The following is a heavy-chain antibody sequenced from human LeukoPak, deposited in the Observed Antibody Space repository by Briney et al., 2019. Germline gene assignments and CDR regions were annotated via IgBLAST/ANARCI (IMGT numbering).Heavy chain of an antibody. D-gene: IGHD2-2*01. V-gene: IGHV3-23*01. Sequence: PGGSLRPSCAASGFTFSSYAMSWVRQAPGKGLEWVSAISGSGGSTYYADSVKGRFTISRDNSKNTLYLQMNSLRAEDTAVYYCAKVGNLAKHIVVVPAAFDYWGQGTLVTVSS. CDR1: GFTFSSYA. CDR3: AKVGNLAKHIVVVPAAFDY. J-gene: IGHJ4*02. CDR2: ISGSGGST.